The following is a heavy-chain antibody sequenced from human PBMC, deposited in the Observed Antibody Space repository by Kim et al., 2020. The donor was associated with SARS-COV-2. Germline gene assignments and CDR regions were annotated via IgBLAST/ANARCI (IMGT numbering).Heavy chain of an antibody. CDR2: TYPGDSKS. CDR3: AITRAYSYGYFDY. J-gene: IGHJ4*02. V-gene: IGHV5-51*01. D-gene: IGHD5-18*01. CDR1: GYSFTGYW. Sequence: GESLKISCKGSGYSFTGYWIGWVRQMPGKGMEWVALTYPGDSKSIYSPSLQGQVTISADKSISTAYLQWSGLKASDTAMYYCAITRAYSYGYFDYWAREPWSPSPQ.